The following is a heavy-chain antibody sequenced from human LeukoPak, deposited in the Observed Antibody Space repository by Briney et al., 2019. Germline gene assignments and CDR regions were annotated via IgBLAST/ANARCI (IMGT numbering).Heavy chain of an antibody. V-gene: IGHV3-23*01. J-gene: IGHJ4*02. CDR3: ARVGREYSNSSPPGY. CDR2: ISGSGGST. CDR1: GFTFSSYA. D-gene: IGHD6-6*01. Sequence: QPGGSLRLSCAASGFTFSSYAMSWVRQAPGKGLEWVSAISGSGGSTYYADSVKGRFTISRDNAKNTLYLQMNSLRVEDTAMYYCARVGREYSNSSPPGYWGQGTLVTVSS.